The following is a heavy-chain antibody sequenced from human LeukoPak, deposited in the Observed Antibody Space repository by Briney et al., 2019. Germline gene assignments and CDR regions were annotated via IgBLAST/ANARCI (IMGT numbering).Heavy chain of an antibody. D-gene: IGHD2-15*01. CDR3: AKAPVTSCRGAFCYPFDY. CDR2: ISDSGYST. CDR1: GFTFRSYA. J-gene: IGHJ4*02. Sequence: GGSLRLSCAASGFTFRSYAMTWVRQAPGKGLEWVSAISDSGYSTYYAASVRGRFTISRDTSRSTLYLQMNSLRAEDAAVYYCAKAPVTSCRGAFCYPFDYWGQGTLVTVSS. V-gene: IGHV3-23*01.